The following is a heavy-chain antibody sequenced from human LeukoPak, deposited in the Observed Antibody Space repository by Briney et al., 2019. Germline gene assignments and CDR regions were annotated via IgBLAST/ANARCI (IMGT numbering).Heavy chain of an antibody. V-gene: IGHV3-43*02. CDR1: GFTFGDYA. CDR3: AKDYY. J-gene: IGHJ4*02. Sequence: PGGSLRLSCAASGFTFGDYAMHWVRQAPGKGLEWVSLIRADGITTYYADSVKGRFTISRDSSKNSLYLQMNSLRTEDSALYYCAKDYYWGQGTLVTVSS. CDR2: IRADGITT.